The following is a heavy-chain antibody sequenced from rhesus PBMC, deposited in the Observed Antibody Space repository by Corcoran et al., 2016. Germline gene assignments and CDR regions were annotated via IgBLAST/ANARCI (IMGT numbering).Heavy chain of an antibody. Sequence: QVQLQESGPGLVKPSETLSLTGAVSGGSISRSNWWSWIRQPPGKGLEWIGYISGSSGSTYYNPSLKSRVTISTDTSKNQFSLKLSSVTAADTAVYYCARVAAAALFDYWGQGVLVTVSS. J-gene: IGHJ4*01. CDR1: GGSISRSNW. V-gene: IGHV4-65*01. CDR2: ISGSSGST. D-gene: IGHD6-43*01. CDR3: ARVAAAALFDY.